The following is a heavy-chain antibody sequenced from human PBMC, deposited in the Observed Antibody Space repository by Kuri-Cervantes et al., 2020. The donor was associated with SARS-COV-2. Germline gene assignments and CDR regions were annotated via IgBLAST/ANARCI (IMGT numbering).Heavy chain of an antibody. V-gene: IGHV1-2*04. CDR2: INPNSGGT. CDR1: GYTFTGYY. J-gene: IGHJ6*02. Sequence: ASVKVSCKASGYTFTGYYMHWVRQAPGQGLEWMGWINPNSGGTNYAQKFQGWVTMTRDTSTSTAYMELRSLRSDDTAVYYCARELGNTAVTGHLYYYYGMDVWGQGTTVTVSS. CDR3: ARELGNTAVTGHLYYYYGMDV. D-gene: IGHD6-19*01.